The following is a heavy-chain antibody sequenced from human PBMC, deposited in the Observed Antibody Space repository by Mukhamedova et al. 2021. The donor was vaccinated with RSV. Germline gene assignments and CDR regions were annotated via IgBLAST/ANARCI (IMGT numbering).Heavy chain of an antibody. J-gene: IGHJ6*02. CDR3: ARDLLGSGWYNYYGMDV. V-gene: IGHV3-69-1*01. Sequence: GKGLEWVSSISSSSYIYYADSVKGRFTISRDNAKNSLYLQMNSLRAEDTAVYYCARDLLGSGWYNYYGMDVWGQGTTVTVSS. CDR2: ISSSSYI. D-gene: IGHD6-19*01.